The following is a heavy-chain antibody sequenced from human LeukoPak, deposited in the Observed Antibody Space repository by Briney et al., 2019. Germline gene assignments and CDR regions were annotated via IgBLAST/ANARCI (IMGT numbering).Heavy chain of an antibody. CDR1: GFTVSSNY. V-gene: IGHV3-66*01. J-gene: IGHJ4*02. CDR2: IYSGGST. Sequence: GGSLRLSCAASGFTVSSNYMSWVRQAPGKGLEWVSVIYSGGSTYYADSVKGRFTISRDNSKNTLYLQMNSLRAEDTAVYYCAREGSSSWYFDYWGQGTLVTVSS. CDR3: AREGSSSWYFDY. D-gene: IGHD6-13*01.